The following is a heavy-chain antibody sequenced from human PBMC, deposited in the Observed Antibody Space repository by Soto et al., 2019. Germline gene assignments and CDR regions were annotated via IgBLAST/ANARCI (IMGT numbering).Heavy chain of an antibody. CDR3: ARGPDIVVGKGTDV. J-gene: IGHJ6*02. D-gene: IGHD2-2*01. CDR2: INHSGST. CDR1: GGSFSGYY. Sequence: PSETLSLTCAVYGGSFSGYYWSWIRQPPGKGLEWIGEINHSGSTNYNPSLKSRVTISVDTSKNQFSLKLSSVTAADTAVYYCARGPDIVVGKGTDVWGQGTTVTVSS. V-gene: IGHV4-34*01.